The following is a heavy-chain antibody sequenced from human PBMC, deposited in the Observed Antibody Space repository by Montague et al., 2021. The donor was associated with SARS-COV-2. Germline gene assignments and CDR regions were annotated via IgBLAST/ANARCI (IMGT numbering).Heavy chain of an antibody. V-gene: IGHV4-39*01. D-gene: IGHD3-10*01. CDR2: IYDGGTPSNAGTT. CDR1: GDYISSSTTV. CDR3: ARHFFNHGSGNYPFHHYFDY. J-gene: IGHJ4*02. Sequence: SETLSLTCSVSGDYISSSTTVWGWIRQAPGRGLEWIGSIYDGGTPSNAGTTYYNNALKGRATISADTSKNKLYLRLTSVTVADTAIYYCARHFFNHGSGNYPFHHYFDYWGQGTRVTVSS.